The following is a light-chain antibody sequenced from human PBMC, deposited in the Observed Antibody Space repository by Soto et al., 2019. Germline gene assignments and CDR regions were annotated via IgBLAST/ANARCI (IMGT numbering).Light chain of an antibody. CDR2: LNSDGSH. CDR1: RGHSSYA. Sequence: QLVLTQSPSASASLGASVKLTCTLSRGHSSYAIAWHQQQPEKGPRYLMKLNSDGSHSKGDGIPDRFSGSSSGAERYLTISSLQSEDEADYYCQTWGTGILVFGGRTKLTVL. V-gene: IGLV4-69*01. CDR3: QTWGTGILV. J-gene: IGLJ2*01.